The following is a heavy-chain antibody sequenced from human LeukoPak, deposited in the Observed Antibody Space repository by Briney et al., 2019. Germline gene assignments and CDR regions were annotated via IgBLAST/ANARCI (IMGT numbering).Heavy chain of an antibody. V-gene: IGHV1-46*01. D-gene: IGHD3-22*01. CDR3: AGEGYYYDSSGYYPY. CDR1: GYTFTSYY. CDR2: INPSGGST. Sequence: ASVKVSCKASGYTFTSYYMHWVRQAPGQGLEWMGIINPSGGSTSYAQKFQGRVTMTRDTSTSTVYMELSSLRSEDTAVYYCAGEGYYYDSSGYYPYWGQGTLVTVSS. J-gene: IGHJ4*02.